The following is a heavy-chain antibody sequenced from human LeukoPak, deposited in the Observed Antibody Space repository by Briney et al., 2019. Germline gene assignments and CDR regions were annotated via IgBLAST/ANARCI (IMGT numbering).Heavy chain of an antibody. CDR3: AKDRPYSSSWYYFDY. CDR2: ISWNSDSI. D-gene: IGHD6-13*01. J-gene: IGHJ4*02. Sequence: GRSLRLSCAASGFTFGDYAMHWVRQAPGKGLEWVSGISWNSDSIGYADSVKGRFTISRDNSKNTLYLQMNSLRAEDTAVYYCAKDRPYSSSWYYFDYWGQGTLVTVSS. CDR1: GFTFGDYA. V-gene: IGHV3-9*01.